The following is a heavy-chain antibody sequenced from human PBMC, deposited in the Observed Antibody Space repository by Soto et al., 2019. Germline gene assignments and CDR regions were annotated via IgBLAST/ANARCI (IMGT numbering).Heavy chain of an antibody. CDR1: GFSLSTSGMC. Sequence: SGPTLVNPTQTLTLTCTFSGFSLSTSGMCVSWIRQPPGKALEWLALIDWDDDKYYSTSLKTRLTISKDTSKNQVVLTMTNMDPVDTATYYCARISGGAAAGPVDYWGQGTLVTAPQ. D-gene: IGHD6-13*01. CDR2: IDWDDDK. V-gene: IGHV2-70*01. J-gene: IGHJ4*02. CDR3: ARISGGAAAGPVDY.